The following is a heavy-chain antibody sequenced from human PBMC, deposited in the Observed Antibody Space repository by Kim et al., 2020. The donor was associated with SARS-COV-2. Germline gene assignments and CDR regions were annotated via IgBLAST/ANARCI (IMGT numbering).Heavy chain of an antibody. CDR1: GFTLTTCS. V-gene: IGHV3-21*01. D-gene: IGHD3-22*01. CDR2: ISRSGSFI. CDR3: ARYDSSTYSFAFDL. Sequence: GGSLRLSCAASGFTLTTCSMNWVRQAPGKGLEWVSSISRSGSFIYYADSVKGRFTISRDIAKNSLHLQMDSLRAEDTAVYYCARYDSSTYSFAFDLWGRG. J-gene: IGHJ2*01.